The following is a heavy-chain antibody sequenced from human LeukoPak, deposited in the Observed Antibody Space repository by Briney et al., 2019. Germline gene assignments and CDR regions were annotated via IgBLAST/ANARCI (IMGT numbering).Heavy chain of an antibody. V-gene: IGHV3-7*01. J-gene: IGHJ4*02. D-gene: IGHD3-10*01. CDR2: IKLDGSDK. CDR1: GFTFSTYW. Sequence: GGSLRLYCAASGFTFSTYWMTWVRQFTGKGLPRVANIKLDGSDKYYVDSVKGRFTISRDNAKHSLYLQMNSLRAEDTAVYYCARDRGWQSFDYWGQGTLVTVSS. CDR3: ARDRGWQSFDY.